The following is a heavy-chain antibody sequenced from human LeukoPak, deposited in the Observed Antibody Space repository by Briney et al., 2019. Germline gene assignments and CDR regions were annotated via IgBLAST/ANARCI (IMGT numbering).Heavy chain of an antibody. CDR1: GFTVSSNY. D-gene: IGHD6-13*01. CDR3: AKDRAQQLVLDF. CDR2: IYSGGGT. V-gene: IGHV3-53*01. J-gene: IGHJ4*02. Sequence: GGSLRLSCAASGFTVSSNYMSWVRQAPGKGLEWVSVIYSGGGTYYADSVKGRFTISRDSSKNTLFLQMNSLRAEDTAVYYCAKDRAQQLVLDFWGQGTLVTVSS.